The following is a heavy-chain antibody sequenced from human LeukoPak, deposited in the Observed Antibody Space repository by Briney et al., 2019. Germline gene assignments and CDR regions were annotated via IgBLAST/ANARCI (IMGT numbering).Heavy chain of an antibody. J-gene: IGHJ4*02. V-gene: IGHV3-21*04. CDR2: ISSSSSYI. CDR1: GFIFNAYG. CDR3: AKAPGYCSSTSCYPFDY. D-gene: IGHD2-2*01. Sequence: GGSLRLSCVGSGFIFNAYGMNWVRQAPGKGLEWVSSISSSSSYIYYADSVKGRFTISRDNAKNSLYLQMNSLRAEDTAVYYCAKAPGYCSSTSCYPFDYWGQGTLVTVSS.